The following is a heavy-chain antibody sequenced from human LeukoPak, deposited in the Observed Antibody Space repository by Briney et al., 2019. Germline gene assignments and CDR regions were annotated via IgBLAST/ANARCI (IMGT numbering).Heavy chain of an antibody. Sequence: ASVKVSCKASGYTFTGYYMHWVRQAPGQGLEWMGWINPNSGGTNYAQKFQGRVTMTRDTSISTACMELSRLRSDDTAVYYCARDGSITMVRGADMDVWGQGTTVTVSS. V-gene: IGHV1-2*02. CDR3: ARDGSITMVRGADMDV. D-gene: IGHD3-10*01. CDR1: GYTFTGYY. CDR2: INPNSGGT. J-gene: IGHJ6*02.